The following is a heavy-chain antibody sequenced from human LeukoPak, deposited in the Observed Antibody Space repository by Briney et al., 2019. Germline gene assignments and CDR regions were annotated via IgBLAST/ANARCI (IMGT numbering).Heavy chain of an antibody. CDR3: AREVEMATKSYYYYMDV. Sequence: PSETLSLTCTVSGGSISSGSYYWSWIRQPAGKGLGWIGRIYTSGSTNYNPSLKSRVTISVDTSKNQFSLKLSSVTAVDTAVYYCAREVEMATKSYYYYMDVWGKGTTVTVSS. D-gene: IGHD5-24*01. V-gene: IGHV4-61*02. J-gene: IGHJ6*03. CDR2: IYTSGST. CDR1: GGSISSGSYY.